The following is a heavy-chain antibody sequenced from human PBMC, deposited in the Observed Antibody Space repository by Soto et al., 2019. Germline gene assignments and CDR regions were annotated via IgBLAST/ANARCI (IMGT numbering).Heavy chain of an antibody. Sequence: GESLKLSCKGSGYSFISYWIGWVRQMPGKGLEWMGIIYPGDSDTRYSPSFQGQVTISADKSISTAYLQWSSMKASDTAMYYCATPSSIAARPGYYYHGMDVWGQGTTVTVSS. CDR1: GYSFISYW. D-gene: IGHD6-6*01. J-gene: IGHJ6*02. V-gene: IGHV5-51*01. CDR2: IYPGDSDT. CDR3: ATPSSIAARPGYYYHGMDV.